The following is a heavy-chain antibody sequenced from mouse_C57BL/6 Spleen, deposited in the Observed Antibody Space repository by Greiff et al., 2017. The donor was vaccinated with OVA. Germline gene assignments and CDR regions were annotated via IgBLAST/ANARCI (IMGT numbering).Heavy chain of an antibody. V-gene: IGHV1-82*01. CDR3: ARSLFITTVGADWYFDV. J-gene: IGHJ1*03. CDR2: IYPGDGDT. Sequence: QVQLKQSGPELVKPGASVKISCKASGYAFSSSWMNWVKQRPGKGLEWIGRIYPGDGDTNYNGKFKGKATLTADNSSSTAYMQLSSLTSEDSAVYFCARSLFITTVGADWYFDVWGTGTTVTVSS. CDR1: GYAFSSSW. D-gene: IGHD1-1*01.